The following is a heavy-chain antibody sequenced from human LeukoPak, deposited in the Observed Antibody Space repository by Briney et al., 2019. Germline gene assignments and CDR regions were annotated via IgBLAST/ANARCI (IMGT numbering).Heavy chain of an antibody. Sequence: PGGSLRLSCAASGFTFSSYWMSWVRQAPGKGLEWVANIKQDGSEKYYVDSVKGRFTISRDNAKNPLYLQMNSLRAEDTAVYYCARDRVYSSGLSCFDYWGQGTLVTVSS. CDR3: ARDRVYSSGLSCFDY. V-gene: IGHV3-7*01. J-gene: IGHJ4*02. D-gene: IGHD6-19*01. CDR2: IKQDGSEK. CDR1: GFTFSSYW.